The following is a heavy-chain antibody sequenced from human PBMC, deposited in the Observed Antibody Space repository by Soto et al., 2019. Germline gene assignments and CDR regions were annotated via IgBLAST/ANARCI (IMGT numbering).Heavy chain of an antibody. V-gene: IGHV1-18*01. D-gene: IGHD1-26*01. CDR1: GYTFTSYG. Sequence: QVQLVQSGAEVKKPGASVKVSCKASGYTFTSYGISWVRQAPGQGLEWMGWISAYNGNTNYAQKRHGRGTMTTDSSTSTAYKELRSLRTDDTAVYYCAGSNYVRSWVDPWGQGTLVTVSS. CDR2: ISAYNGNT. J-gene: IGHJ5*02. CDR3: AGSNYVRSWVDP.